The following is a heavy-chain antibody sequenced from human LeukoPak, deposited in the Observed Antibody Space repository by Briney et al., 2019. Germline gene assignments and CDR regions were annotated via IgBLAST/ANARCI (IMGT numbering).Heavy chain of an antibody. J-gene: IGHJ5*02. CDR1: GASVGSAGSH. Sequence: PSETLSLTCTVSGASVGSAGSHWMWIRQPPGKGLEYIGNIHRTGSTDYKPSLRSRVTISADTSNNHFSLTLRSVTAADTAVYYCASLAEGESGRGSWGQGTFVTVSP. V-gene: IGHV4-61*08. CDR3: ASLAEGESGRGS. CDR2: IHRTGST. D-gene: IGHD3-10*01.